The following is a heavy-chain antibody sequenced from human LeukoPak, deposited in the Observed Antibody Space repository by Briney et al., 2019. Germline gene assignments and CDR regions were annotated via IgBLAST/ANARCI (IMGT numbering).Heavy chain of an antibody. V-gene: IGHV1-18*04. J-gene: IGHJ4*02. CDR1: GYTFTGYY. Sequence: ASVKVSCKASGYTFTGYYMHWVRQAPGQGLEWMGWISTYNGYAKYAQNVQGRVTMTTDTSTSTAYMELRSLRSDDTAVYYCARNDSGGYDYWGQGTLVTVSS. CDR2: ISTYNGYA. CDR3: ARNDSGGYDY. D-gene: IGHD2-21*01.